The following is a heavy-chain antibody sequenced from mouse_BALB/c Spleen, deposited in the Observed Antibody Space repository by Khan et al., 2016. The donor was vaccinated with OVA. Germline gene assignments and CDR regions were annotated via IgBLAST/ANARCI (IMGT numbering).Heavy chain of an antibody. CDR3: ASGYGYGWYFDV. J-gene: IGHJ1*01. Sequence: QIQLVQSGPELKKPGETVRISCKASGYTFTIAGMQWVQKMPGKGLKWIGWINTHSGVPKYAEDFKGRFAFSLETSANTAYLQITNLKNEDTATYFCASGYGYGWYFDVWGAGTTVTVSS. CDR1: GYTFTIAG. CDR2: INTHSGVP. D-gene: IGHD2-2*01. V-gene: IGHV9-4*02.